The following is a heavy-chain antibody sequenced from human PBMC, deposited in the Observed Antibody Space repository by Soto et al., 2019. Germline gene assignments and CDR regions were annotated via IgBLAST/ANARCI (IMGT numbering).Heavy chain of an antibody. J-gene: IGHJ4*02. CDR2: ISNGGTE. Sequence: EVQLLESGGDLVQPGGSLRLSCAASGFTLSSDFMSWVRQAPGKGLEWVSLISNGGTEYYADSVKGRFTISRDNSKNALFLQMNSLAAEDTGIYYCAKGRLDYWGQGTLVTVSS. V-gene: IGHV3-23*01. CDR1: GFTLSSDF. CDR3: AKGRLDY.